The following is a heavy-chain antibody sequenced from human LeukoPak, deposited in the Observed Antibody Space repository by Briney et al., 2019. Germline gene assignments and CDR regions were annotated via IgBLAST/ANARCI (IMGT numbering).Heavy chain of an antibody. CDR1: GFTFSSYW. D-gene: IGHD6-13*01. CDR3: ARGWGSSWLDDAFDI. CDR2: IKQDGSEK. Sequence: GGSLRLSCAASGFTFSSYWMTWVRQAPGKGLEWVANIKQDGSEKYYVDSVKGRFTISRDNAKNSLYLQMNSLRAEDTAVYYCARGWGSSWLDDAFDIWGQGTMVTVSS. V-gene: IGHV3-7*01. J-gene: IGHJ3*02.